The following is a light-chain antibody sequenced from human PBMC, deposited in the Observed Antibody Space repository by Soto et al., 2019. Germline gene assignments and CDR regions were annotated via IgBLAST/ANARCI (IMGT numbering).Light chain of an antibody. CDR3: SSYTTRTTLYV. CDR2: EVS. CDR1: SSDVGGYNY. V-gene: IGLV2-14*01. J-gene: IGLJ1*01. Sequence: QSVLTQPASVSGSPGQSITISCTGTSSDVGGYNYVSWYQQHPGKAPKLMIYEVSNRTSGVSNRFSGSKSGNTASLTIYGLQAEDEADYYCSSYTTRTTLYVFGTGTKVTVL.